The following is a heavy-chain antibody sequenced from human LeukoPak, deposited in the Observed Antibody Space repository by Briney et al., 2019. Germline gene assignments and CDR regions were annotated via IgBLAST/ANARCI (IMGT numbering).Heavy chain of an antibody. CDR3: VYDSSGYYETPFDY. Sequence: SETLSLTCTVSGGSISSYYWGWIRQPPGKGLEWIGSIYYSGSTYYNPSLKSRVTISVDTSKNQFSLKLSSVTAADTAVYYCVYDSSGYYETPFDYWGQGTLVTVSS. J-gene: IGHJ4*02. CDR1: GGSISSYY. CDR2: IYYSGST. V-gene: IGHV4-39*01. D-gene: IGHD3-22*01.